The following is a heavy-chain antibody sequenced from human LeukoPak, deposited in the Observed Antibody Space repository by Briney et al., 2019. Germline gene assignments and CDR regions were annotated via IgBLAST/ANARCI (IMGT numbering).Heavy chain of an antibody. CDR2: IYHSGGA. CDR1: GGSFSISY. Sequence: SETLSLTCRVSGGSFSISYWSWIRQPPGKGLEWIGQIYHSGGANYNPSLRSRVTISIDTSKNQFSLKLSSVTAADTAVYYCARHWPESASNVSSIAARPFFDYWGQGTLVTVSS. D-gene: IGHD6-6*01. V-gene: IGHV4-34*01. J-gene: IGHJ4*02. CDR3: ARHWPESASNVSSIAARPFFDY.